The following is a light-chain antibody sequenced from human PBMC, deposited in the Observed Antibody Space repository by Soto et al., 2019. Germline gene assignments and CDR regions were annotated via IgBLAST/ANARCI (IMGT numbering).Light chain of an antibody. V-gene: IGKV3-20*01. CDR2: DAS. CDR3: QQCATSPLT. CDR1: QTVTNNY. Sequence: EIVLTQSPGTLSLSPGERATLFCRASQTVTNNYIAWYQQKPGQPPRLLIDDASRRASGIPDRFSGSGSGTDFTLTISRLEPEDFAVYYCQQCATSPLTFGQWTKVDIK. J-gene: IGKJ1*01.